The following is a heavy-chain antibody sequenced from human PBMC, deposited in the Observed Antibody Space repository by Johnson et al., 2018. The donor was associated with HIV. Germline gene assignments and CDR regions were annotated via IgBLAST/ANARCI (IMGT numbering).Heavy chain of an antibody. CDR1: GFTFSNYW. CDR3: ARPADYGDYSRDAFDI. J-gene: IGHJ3*02. Sequence: VQLVESGGALVQPGDSLGLSCAVSGFTFSNYWMSWVRQAPGQGLEWVANIKEDGSEKHYVDSVRGRFTITRDNVKNFLYLQMNTLRVEDTAVYYCARPADYGDYSRDAFDIWGQGTMVAVSS. D-gene: IGHD4-17*01. CDR2: IKEDGSEK. V-gene: IGHV3-7*01.